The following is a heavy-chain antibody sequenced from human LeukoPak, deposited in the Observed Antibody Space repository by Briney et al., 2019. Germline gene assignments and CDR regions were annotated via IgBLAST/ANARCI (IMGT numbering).Heavy chain of an antibody. CDR3: ARDEAIFGAGYYYGMDV. V-gene: IGHV4-31*03. CDR2: INYSGST. D-gene: IGHD3-3*01. Sequence: PSQTLSLTCTVSGGSISSGGHYWSWIRQHPGKGLEWIGYINYSGSTYYNPSLKSRVTISVDTSQNQFSLKLSSVTAADTALYYCARDEAIFGAGYYYGMDVWGQGTTVTGSS. J-gene: IGHJ6*02. CDR1: GGSISSGGHY.